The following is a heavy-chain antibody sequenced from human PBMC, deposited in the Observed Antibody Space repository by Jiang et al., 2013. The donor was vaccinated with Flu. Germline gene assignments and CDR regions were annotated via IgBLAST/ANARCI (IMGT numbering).Heavy chain of an antibody. CDR1: GFTFSTYA. CDR2: ISTNGGTT. Sequence: LVQPGGSLRLSCSASGFTFSTYAMQWIRQAPGKGLEFVSAISTNGGTTYYADSVKGRFTISRDNSKNTLYLQMSSLRTEDTSVYYCVTDCSGGSCWFDPWGQGALVTVSS. D-gene: IGHD2-15*01. J-gene: IGHJ5*02. V-gene: IGHV3-64D*06. CDR3: VTDCSGGSCWFDP.